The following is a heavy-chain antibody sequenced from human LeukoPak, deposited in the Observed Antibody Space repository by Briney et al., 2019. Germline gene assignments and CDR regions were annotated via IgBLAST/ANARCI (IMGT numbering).Heavy chain of an antibody. J-gene: IGHJ4*02. D-gene: IGHD1-1*01. CDR1: GFPFSSYA. Sequence: PGGSLRLSCSASGFPFSSYAMHWVRQAPGKGLEYVSAISDSGGSTYYADSVKGRFTISRDNAKNSLYLQMNSLRAEDTAVYYCARAETIQTYFDYWGQGTLVTVSS. CDR2: ISDSGGST. V-gene: IGHV3-64*04. CDR3: ARAETIQTYFDY.